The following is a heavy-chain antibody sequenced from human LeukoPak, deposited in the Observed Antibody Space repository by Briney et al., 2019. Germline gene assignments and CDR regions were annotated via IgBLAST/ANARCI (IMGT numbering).Heavy chain of an antibody. CDR3: ARRREYYYDSSGHYGGGYYFDY. Sequence: SGTLSLTCTVYGGSFSGYYWSWIRQPPGKGLEWIGEINHSGSTNYNPSLKSRVTISVDTSKNQFSLKLSSVTAADTAVYYCARRREYYYDSSGHYGGGYYFDYWGQGTLVTVSS. CDR1: GGSFSGYY. J-gene: IGHJ4*02. CDR2: INHSGST. D-gene: IGHD3-22*01. V-gene: IGHV4-34*01.